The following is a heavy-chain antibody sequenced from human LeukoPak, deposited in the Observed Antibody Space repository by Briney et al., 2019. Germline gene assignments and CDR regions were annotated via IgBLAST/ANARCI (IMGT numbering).Heavy chain of an antibody. CDR1: GFTFSNYW. D-gene: IGHD4-17*01. CDR2: ISGSGGST. CDR3: AKDLFSGDYVGTMDV. J-gene: IGHJ6*03. V-gene: IGHV3-23*01. Sequence: TGGSLRLSCAASGFTFSNYWMHWVRQAPGKGLVWVSAISGSGGSTYYADSVKGRFTISRDNSKNTLYLQMNSLRAEDTAVYYCAKDLFSGDYVGTMDVWGKGTTVTISS.